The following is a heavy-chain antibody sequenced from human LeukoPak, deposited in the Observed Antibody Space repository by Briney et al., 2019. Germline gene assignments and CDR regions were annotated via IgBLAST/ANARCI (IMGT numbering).Heavy chain of an antibody. V-gene: IGHV3-23*01. D-gene: IGHD3-10*01. J-gene: IGHJ4*02. CDR2: ISGSGGST. CDR3: AKDRPYYYGSGSFPQDIDY. CDR1: GFTFSNSA. Sequence: GGSLRLSCAASGFTFSNSAMGWVRQAPGKGLEWVSAISGSGGSTYYADSVKGRFTISRDNSKNTLYLQMNSLRAEDTAVYYCAKDRPYYYGSGSFPQDIDYWGQGTLVTVSS.